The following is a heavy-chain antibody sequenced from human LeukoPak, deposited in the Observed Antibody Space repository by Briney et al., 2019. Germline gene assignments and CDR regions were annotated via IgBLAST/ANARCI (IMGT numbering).Heavy chain of an antibody. CDR2: ISSSGSTI. CDR1: GFTFSSYE. CDR3: AREGGYSSSWYNY. D-gene: IGHD6-13*01. J-gene: IGHJ4*02. V-gene: IGHV3-48*03. Sequence: GGSLRLSCAASGFTFSSYEMNWVRQAPGKGLEWVSYISSSGSTIYYADSVRGRFTISRDNAKNSLYLQMNSLRAEDTAVYYCAREGGYSSSWYNYWGQGTLVTVSS.